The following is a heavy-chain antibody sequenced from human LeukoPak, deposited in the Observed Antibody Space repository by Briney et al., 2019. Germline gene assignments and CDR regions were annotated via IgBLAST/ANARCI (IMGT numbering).Heavy chain of an antibody. J-gene: IGHJ4*02. CDR1: GGSFSGYY. V-gene: IGHV4-59*10. CDR2: IYTSGST. D-gene: IGHD1-26*01. CDR3: ASSYSGNYYVFDY. Sequence: SETLSLTCAVYGGSFSGYYWSWIRQPPGKGLEWIGRIYTSGSTNYNPSLKSRVTMSVDTSKNQFSLKLSSVTAADTAVYYCASSYSGNYYVFDYWGQGTLVTVSS.